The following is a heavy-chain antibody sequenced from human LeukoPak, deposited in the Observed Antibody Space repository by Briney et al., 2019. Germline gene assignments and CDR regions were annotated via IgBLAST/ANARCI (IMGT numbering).Heavy chain of an antibody. J-gene: IGHJ4*02. V-gene: IGHV4-39*01. CDR2: LHSSGNT. CDR3: ASKRFSSGWAYYFDY. D-gene: IGHD6-19*01. CDR1: GGSIGSSNYY. Sequence: PSETLSLTCIVSGGSIGSSNYYWGWVRQPPGKGLEWIGFLHSSGNTYYSPSLNSRVTMSVDMSMNQFSLKLTSVTVADTAVYYCASKRFSSGWAYYFDYWGQGTLVTVSS.